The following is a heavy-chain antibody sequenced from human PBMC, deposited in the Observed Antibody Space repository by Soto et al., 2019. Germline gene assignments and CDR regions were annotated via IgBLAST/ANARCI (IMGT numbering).Heavy chain of an antibody. D-gene: IGHD3-22*01. Sequence: GESLKISCKGSGYNFNNYWIAWVREMPGKGLEWMGLIYPGDSDTRYNPSFQGQVTISADKALNSAFLQWSSLKASDSDIYYCARVGPWVPYYYDSSPYTFENWFDPWGQGTLVTVSS. CDR3: ARVGPWVPYYYDSSPYTFENWFDP. V-gene: IGHV5-51*01. J-gene: IGHJ5*02. CDR2: IYPGDSDT. CDR1: GYNFNNYW.